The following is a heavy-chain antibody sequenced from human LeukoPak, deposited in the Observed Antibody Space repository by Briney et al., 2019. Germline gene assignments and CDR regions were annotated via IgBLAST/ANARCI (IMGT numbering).Heavy chain of an antibody. J-gene: IGHJ4*02. V-gene: IGHV1-2*02. D-gene: IGHD3-22*01. CDR2: INANSGGT. CDR3: VRALNYDDSSVSVGY. Sequence: ASVQVSCKDSGYTFNGYYMHWVRQAPGQGLEWMGGINANSGGTNYAQQFQGRVTMTSDTSISTAYMELSRLRSDDTCVYYCVRALNYDDSSVSVGYGGQGTLVTVSS. CDR1: GYTFNGYY.